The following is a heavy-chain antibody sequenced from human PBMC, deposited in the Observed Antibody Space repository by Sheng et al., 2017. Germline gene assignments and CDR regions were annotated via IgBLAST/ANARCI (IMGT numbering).Heavy chain of an antibody. CDR1: GFTFSSYS. CDR3: AREKNGPRPYMDV. D-gene: IGHD1-1*01. V-gene: IGHV3-21*01. J-gene: IGHJ6*03. Sequence: EVQLVESGGRPGQALGGPVRLSCAASGFTFSSYSMNWVRQAPGKGLEWVSSISSSSSYIYYADSVKGRFTISRDNAKNSLYLQMNSLRAEDTAVYYCAREKNGPRPYMDVWGKGTTVTVSS. CDR2: ISSSSSYI.